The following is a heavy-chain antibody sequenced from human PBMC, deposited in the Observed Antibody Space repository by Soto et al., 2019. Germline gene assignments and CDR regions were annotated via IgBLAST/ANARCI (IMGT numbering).Heavy chain of an antibody. J-gene: IGHJ6*02. V-gene: IGHV4-61*01. CDR1: GGSVSSGSYY. CDR2: IYYSGST. Sequence: PSETLSLTCTVSGGSVSSGSYYWSWIRQPPGKGLEWIGYIYYSGSTNYNPSLKSRVTISVDTSKNQFSLKLSSVTAADTAVYYCARGQRVEKTYYYYYGMDVWGQGTTVTVS. CDR3: ARGQRVEKTYYYYYGMDV.